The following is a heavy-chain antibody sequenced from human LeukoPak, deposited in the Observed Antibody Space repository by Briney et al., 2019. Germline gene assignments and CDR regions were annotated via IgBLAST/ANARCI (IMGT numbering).Heavy chain of an antibody. V-gene: IGHV3-74*01. CDR3: ARANYDSSGYYFFDY. CDR2: INSDGSRT. J-gene: IGHJ4*02. D-gene: IGHD3-22*01. Sequence: GGSLRLSCVVSGFTFSSFDMHWVRQAPGKGLVWVSHINSDGSRTGYADSVKGRFTISRDNAKNTLYLQMNSLRAEDTAVYYCARANYDSSGYYFFDYWGQGTLVTVSS. CDR1: GFTFSSFD.